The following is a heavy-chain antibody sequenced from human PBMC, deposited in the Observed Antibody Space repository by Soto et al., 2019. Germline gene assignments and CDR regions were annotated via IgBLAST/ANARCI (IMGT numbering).Heavy chain of an antibody. D-gene: IGHD4-17*01. Sequence: GGSLRLSCAASGFTFSSYAMSWVRQAPGKGLEWVSAISGSGGSTYYADSVKGRFTISRNNSKNTLYLQMNSLRAEDTAVYYCAKDLRYGEGQYLYKWSQGTLITVSS. V-gene: IGHV3-23*01. CDR1: GFTFSSYA. CDR3: AKDLRYGEGQYLYK. J-gene: IGHJ4*02. CDR2: ISGSGGST.